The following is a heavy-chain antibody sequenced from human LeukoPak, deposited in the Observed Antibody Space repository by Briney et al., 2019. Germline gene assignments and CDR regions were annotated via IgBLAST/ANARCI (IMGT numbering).Heavy chain of an antibody. CDR2: ISNDGSNK. J-gene: IGHJ4*02. V-gene: IGHV3-30-3*01. CDR1: KFTFDAYA. CDR3: ARPFYYDTTGYNVDC. Sequence: PGGSLRLSCAASKFTFDAYAVHWVRQAPGKGLEWVAVISNDGSNKYYADSVKGRFTISRDNSKKTLYLQMNSLTIEDTAVYYCARPFYYDTTGYNVDCWGQGTLVTVSS. D-gene: IGHD3-22*01.